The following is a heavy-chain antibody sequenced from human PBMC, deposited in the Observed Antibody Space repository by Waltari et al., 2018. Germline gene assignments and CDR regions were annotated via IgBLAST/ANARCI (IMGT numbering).Heavy chain of an antibody. V-gene: IGHV3-74*01. CDR2: ISRDGTTA. J-gene: IGHJ6*02. CDR3: VRGGAMDV. Sequence: EVQLVESGGGLVQPGGSLGLSCAASGFTFSNYWMGGVRQAPGKGLVCVSCISRDGTTAGYADSVKGRFTISSDDAKHTLYLQMNSLRAEDTAVYFCVRGGAMDVWGQGTTVTVSS. CDR1: GFTFSNYW.